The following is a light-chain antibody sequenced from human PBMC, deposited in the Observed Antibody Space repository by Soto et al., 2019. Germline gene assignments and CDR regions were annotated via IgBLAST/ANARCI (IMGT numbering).Light chain of an antibody. CDR3: QQYDKYPFT. J-gene: IGKJ2*01. CDR1: QGVSDW. V-gene: IGKV1-5*03. Sequence: DIQMTQSPSTLSASVGDRVTITCRAGQGVSDWLAWYQQRPGKAPQVLIYKASTLETGVPSRFSGSVSVTEFTLTISSLQSDDFATYFCQQYDKYPFTFGQGTKLELK. CDR2: KAS.